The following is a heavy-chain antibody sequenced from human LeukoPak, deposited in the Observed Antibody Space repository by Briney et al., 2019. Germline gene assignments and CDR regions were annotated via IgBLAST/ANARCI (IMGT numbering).Heavy chain of an antibody. Sequence: AGGSLRLSCAASGFTFSNAWMSWVRQAPGKGLEWVGRIKSKTDGGTTDYAAPVKGRFTISRDDSKNTLYLQINSLKTEDTAVYYCTSLLRFGESYYFDYWGQGTLVTVS. CDR2: IKSKTDGGTT. D-gene: IGHD3-10*01. J-gene: IGHJ4*02. CDR3: TSLLRFGESYYFDY. V-gene: IGHV3-15*01. CDR1: GFTFSNAW.